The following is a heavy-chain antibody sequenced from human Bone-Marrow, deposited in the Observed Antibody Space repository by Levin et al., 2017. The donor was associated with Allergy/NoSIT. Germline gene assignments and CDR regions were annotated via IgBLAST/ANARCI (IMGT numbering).Heavy chain of an antibody. CDR2: INPNNGAT. CDR3: SRDPAVTRDGYFDL. J-gene: IGHJ2*01. Sequence: GASVKVSCKASGFAFTDYYMHWVRQAPGQGLEWLGWINPNNGATKYALKFQDRVTMTRDTSISTAYMEFRRLRSDDTAVFYCSRDPAVTRDGYFDLWGRGTLVRVSS. CDR1: GFAFTDYY. D-gene: IGHD4-17*01. V-gene: IGHV1-2*02.